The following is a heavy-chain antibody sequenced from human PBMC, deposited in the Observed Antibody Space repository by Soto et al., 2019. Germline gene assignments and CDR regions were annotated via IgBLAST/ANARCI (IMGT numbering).Heavy chain of an antibody. CDR3: ARHVGGSGSSRPLDY. D-gene: IGHD3-10*01. V-gene: IGHV4-59*08. Sequence: SETLSLTCTVSGGSISSYFWSWIRQPPGKGLEWIGYIYFSGSTYYNPSLQSRVTISVDTSKNQFSLKLSSVTAADTAVYYCARHVGGSGSSRPLDYWGQGTLVTVSS. CDR1: GGSISSYF. CDR2: IYFSGST. J-gene: IGHJ4*02.